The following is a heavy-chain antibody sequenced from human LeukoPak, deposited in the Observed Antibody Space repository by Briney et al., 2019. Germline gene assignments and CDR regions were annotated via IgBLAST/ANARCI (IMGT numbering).Heavy chain of an antibody. CDR1: GYTFSSYD. V-gene: IGHV1-18*01. D-gene: IGHD2-15*01. J-gene: IGHJ3*01. CDR3: ARAGYCGDGGCRGGSAFDV. CDR2: ISAYIGNT. Sequence: ASVKVSCKASGYTFSSYDITWVRQAPGQGLEWMGWISAYIGNTYYAQILQGRFTVTTDTSTSTAYMELRSLTYDDTAVYYCARAGYCGDGGCRGGSAFDVWGQGTMVTVSS.